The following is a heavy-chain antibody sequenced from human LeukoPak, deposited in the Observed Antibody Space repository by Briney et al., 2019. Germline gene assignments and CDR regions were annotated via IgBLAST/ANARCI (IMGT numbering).Heavy chain of an antibody. Sequence: GSVKVSCKASGYTFTGYYMHWVRQAPGQGFEWMGWINPKDGGSRSAQKFQGRVTMTRDTSISTAYMELSRLRSDDTAVYYCARGTYYDSSGYQVDFDYWGQGTLVTVSS. CDR2: INPKDGGS. V-gene: IGHV1-2*02. J-gene: IGHJ4*02. D-gene: IGHD3-22*01. CDR1: GYTFTGYY. CDR3: ARGTYYDSSGYQVDFDY.